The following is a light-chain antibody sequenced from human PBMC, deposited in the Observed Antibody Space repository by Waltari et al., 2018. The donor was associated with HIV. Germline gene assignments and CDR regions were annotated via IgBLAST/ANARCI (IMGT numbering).Light chain of an antibody. J-gene: IGLJ3*02. V-gene: IGLV1-44*01. Sequence: QSVLTQSPSASGTPGQRVIISCSGSSSNIGSNSVNWYQQLPGTAPKLLIYSNNERPSGVPDRFSGSKSGTSASLAITGLQAEDEADYYCQSYDSRLTVWVFGGGTKVTVL. CDR3: QSYDSRLTVWV. CDR1: SSNIGSNS. CDR2: SNN.